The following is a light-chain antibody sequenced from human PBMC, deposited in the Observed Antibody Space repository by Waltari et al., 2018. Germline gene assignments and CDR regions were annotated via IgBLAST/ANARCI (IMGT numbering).Light chain of an antibody. CDR3: ATWDGSLTAWV. CDR2: RNN. Sequence: QSVLTQPPSASGTPGQRVTISCSGITSNIGRNYVYWYQQFPGTAPKPLVYRNNERPSGVPDRISGSKSGTSASLAISGLRSEDEADYYCATWDGSLTAWVFGGGTKVTVL. CDR1: TSNIGRNY. V-gene: IGLV1-47*01. J-gene: IGLJ3*02.